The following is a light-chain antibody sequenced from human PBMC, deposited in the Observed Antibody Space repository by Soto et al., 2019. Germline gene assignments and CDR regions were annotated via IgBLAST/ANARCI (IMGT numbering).Light chain of an antibody. CDR3: SSYTSSSTLV. Sequence: SALTQPASVSGSTGQSITISCTGTSSDVGGYNYVSWYQQHPGKAPKLMIYDVSNRPSGVSNRFSGSKSGNTASLTISGLQAEDEADYYCSSYTSSSTLVFGGGTKLTVL. V-gene: IGLV2-14*01. CDR1: SSDVGGYNY. J-gene: IGLJ2*01. CDR2: DVS.